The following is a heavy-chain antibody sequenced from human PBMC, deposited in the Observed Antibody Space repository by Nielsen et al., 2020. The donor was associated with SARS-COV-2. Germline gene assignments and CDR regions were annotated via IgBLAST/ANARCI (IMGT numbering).Heavy chain of an antibody. J-gene: IGHJ5*02. CDR1: GYTFTSYG. Sequence: SVKVSCKASGYTFTSYGISWVRQAPGQGLEWMGGIIPIFGTANYAQKFQGRVTMTRDTSTSTAYMELSSLRSEDTAVYYCASGSIAAAGTDNWFDPWGQGTLVTVSS. CDR2: IIPIFGTA. D-gene: IGHD6-13*01. V-gene: IGHV1-69*05. CDR3: ASGSIAAAGTDNWFDP.